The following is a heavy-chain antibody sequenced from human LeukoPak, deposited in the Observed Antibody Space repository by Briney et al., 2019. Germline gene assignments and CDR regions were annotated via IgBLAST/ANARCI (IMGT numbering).Heavy chain of an antibody. CDR3: ARSNLGKGYYYYGMDV. J-gene: IGHJ6*02. CDR2: ISAYNGNT. CDR1: GYTFTSYG. Sequence: ASVKVSCKASGYTFTSYGISWVRQAPGQGLEWMGWISAYNGNTNYAQKLQGRVTMTTDTSTSTAYMELRSLRSDDTAVYYCARSNLGKGYYYYGMDVWGQGTTVTVSS. D-gene: IGHD7-27*01. V-gene: IGHV1-18*01.